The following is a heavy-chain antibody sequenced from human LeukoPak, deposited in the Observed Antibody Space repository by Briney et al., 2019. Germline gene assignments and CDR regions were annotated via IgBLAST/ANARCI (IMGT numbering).Heavy chain of an antibody. J-gene: IGHJ3*02. V-gene: IGHV3-30-3*01. CDR1: GFTFSSYA. CDR3: ARDGGYAFDI. CDR2: ISYDGSNK. Sequence: PGGSLRLSCAASGFTFSSYAMHWVRQAPGKGLEWVALISYDGSNKYYADSVKGRFTISRDNSKNTLYLQMNSLRAEDTAVYYCARDGGYAFDIWGQGTMVTVSS. D-gene: IGHD3-10*01.